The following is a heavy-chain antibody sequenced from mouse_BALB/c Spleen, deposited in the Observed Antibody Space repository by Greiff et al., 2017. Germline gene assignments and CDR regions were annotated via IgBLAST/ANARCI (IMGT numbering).Heavy chain of an antibody. Sequence: EVQVVESGGGLVKPGGSLKLSCAASGFAFSSYDMSWVRQTPEKRLEWVAYISSGGGSTYYPDTVKGRFTISIDNAKNTLYLQMSSLKSEDTAMYYCARHVGGVRAWFAYWGQGTLVTVSA. CDR1: GFAFSSYD. V-gene: IGHV5-12-1*01. CDR2: ISSGGGST. D-gene: IGHD2-14*01. J-gene: IGHJ3*01. CDR3: ARHVGGVRAWFAY.